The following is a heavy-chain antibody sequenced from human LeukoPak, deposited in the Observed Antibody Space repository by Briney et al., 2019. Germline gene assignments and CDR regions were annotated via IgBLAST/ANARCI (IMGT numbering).Heavy chain of an antibody. Sequence: GASVKVSCKASGGTFSSYGLTWVRQAPGQGLEWMGWISAYNGHTKYPRKLQGRVTMTTDTSTSTAYMELRSLRSDDTAVYYCARGFPPRRNYDSSGYYSYYFDYWGQGTLVTVSS. D-gene: IGHD3-22*01. CDR2: ISAYNGHT. J-gene: IGHJ4*02. CDR1: GGTFSSYG. CDR3: ARGFPPRRNYDSSGYYSYYFDY. V-gene: IGHV1-18*01.